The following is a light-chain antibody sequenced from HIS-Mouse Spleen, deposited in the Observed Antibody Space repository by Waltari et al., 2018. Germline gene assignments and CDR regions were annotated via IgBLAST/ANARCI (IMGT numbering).Light chain of an antibody. Sequence: QSALTQPASVSGSPGQSITISCTGTSSDVGGYNYVSWYQQHPGKAPKLMIYEVSNRPSGCSNRFSGSKSGNTASLTISGLQAEDEADYYCSSYTSSSTLGVFGGGTKLTVL. J-gene: IGLJ2*01. CDR3: SSYTSSSTLGV. V-gene: IGLV2-14*01. CDR1: SSDVGGYNY. CDR2: EVS.